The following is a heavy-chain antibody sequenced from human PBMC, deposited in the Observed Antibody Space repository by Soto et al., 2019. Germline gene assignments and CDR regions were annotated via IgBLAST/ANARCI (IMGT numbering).Heavy chain of an antibody. V-gene: IGHV1-69*01. J-gene: IGHJ4*02. D-gene: IGHD2-15*01. CDR2: IIPMFGTA. CDR3: ARDFGHGHCSGGSCYTLDH. CDR1: GGTFSSSA. Sequence: QVQLVQSGAEEQKPGSSVKVSCKASGGTFSSSAISWVRQAPGQGLEWMGGIIPMFGTAQYAQRLQDRVTITADESTSPAYMELSSLSSDDTVVYYCARDFGHGHCSGGSCYTLDHWGQGTLVVVSS.